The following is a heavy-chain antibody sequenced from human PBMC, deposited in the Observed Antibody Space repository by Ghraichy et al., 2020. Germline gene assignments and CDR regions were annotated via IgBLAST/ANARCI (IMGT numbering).Heavy chain of an antibody. J-gene: IGHJ4*02. Sequence: WIGYIYDNGNTNYNTSLTSRVTISVDRSKIQFSLKLSSVTTADTAVYYCARFPSGSYRQFDSWCQVMLVTVSS. CDR3: ARFPSGSYRQFDS. D-gene: IGHD1-26*01. CDR2: IYDNGNT. V-gene: IGHV4-59*01.